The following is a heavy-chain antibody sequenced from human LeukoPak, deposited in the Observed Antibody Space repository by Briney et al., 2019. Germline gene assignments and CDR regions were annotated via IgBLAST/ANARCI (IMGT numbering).Heavy chain of an antibody. CDR3: AREFGGTFHFDT. CDR2: INDDGVST. V-gene: IGHV3-74*01. Sequence: PGGSLRLSCSASGFTFSSYWMHWVRQAPGKGLVWVSRINDDGVSTTYPDSLKGRFTVSRDNAKNTLYLQMDSLRAEDTAVYYCAREFGGTFHFDTWGQGTLVTVSS. J-gene: IGHJ4*02. CDR1: GFTFSSYW. D-gene: IGHD4-23*01.